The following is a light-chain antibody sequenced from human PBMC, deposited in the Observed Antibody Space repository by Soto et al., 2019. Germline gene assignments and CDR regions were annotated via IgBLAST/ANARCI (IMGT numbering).Light chain of an antibody. CDR1: SSDVGAYDY. CDR2: EVS. V-gene: IGLV2-14*03. J-gene: IGLJ1*01. CDR3: SSYISSSTRV. Sequence: QSALTQPASVSGSPGESITISCTGTSSDVGAYDYVSWYQQHPDKAPKLIIYEVSHRPSGVSNRFSGSKSVNTATLTISGLQAEDEADYYCSSYISSSTRVFGTGTKVTVL.